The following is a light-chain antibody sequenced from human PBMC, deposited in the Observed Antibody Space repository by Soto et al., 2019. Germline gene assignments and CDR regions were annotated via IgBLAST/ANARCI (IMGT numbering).Light chain of an antibody. V-gene: IGKV3-15*01. CDR2: GAS. Sequence: EIVMTQSPATLSVSPGERATLSCRASQSVSSNLAWYQQKPGQAPRLLIYGASTRATRIPARFSGSGSGTEFTLTISSRQSEDFAVYYCQQYNNLPRITFGGGPKVEIK. CDR3: QQYNNLPRIT. J-gene: IGKJ4*01. CDR1: QSVSSN.